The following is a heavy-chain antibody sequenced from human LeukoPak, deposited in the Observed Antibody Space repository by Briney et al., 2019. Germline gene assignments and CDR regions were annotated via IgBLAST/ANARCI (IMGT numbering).Heavy chain of an antibody. V-gene: IGHV4-61*02. D-gene: IGHD6-19*01. CDR3: ASEGLAVAGNFLY. Sequence: SQTLSLTCTVSGGSIGSGAYYWSWIRQPAGKGPGWIGRIYASGSTNYNPSLKSRVTISVDTSENQFSLNLRSVTAADTAVYYCASEGLAVAGNFLYWGQGALVTVSS. CDR2: IYASGST. J-gene: IGHJ4*02. CDR1: GGSIGSGAYY.